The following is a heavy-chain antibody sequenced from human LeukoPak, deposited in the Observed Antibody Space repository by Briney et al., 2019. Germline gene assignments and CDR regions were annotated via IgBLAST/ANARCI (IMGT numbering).Heavy chain of an antibody. Sequence: PSETLSLTRTVSGGSISSYYWSWIRQPPGKGLEWIGYIYYSGSTNYNPSLKSRVTISVDTSKNQFSLKLSSVTAADTAVYYCAAATVTTDYWGQGTLVTVSS. CDR2: IYYSGST. CDR1: GGSISSYY. V-gene: IGHV4-59*01. D-gene: IGHD4-11*01. CDR3: AAATVTTDY. J-gene: IGHJ4*02.